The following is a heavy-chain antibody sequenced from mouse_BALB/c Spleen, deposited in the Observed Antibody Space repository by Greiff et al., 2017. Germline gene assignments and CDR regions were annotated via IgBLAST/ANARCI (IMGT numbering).Heavy chain of an antibody. CDR2: ISSGGSYT. J-gene: IGHJ4*01. CDR1: GFTFSSYA. V-gene: IGHV5-9-4*01. CDR3: ERDRDYDNYYAVDY. D-gene: IGHD2-4*01. Sequence: EVMRVESGGGLVKPGGSLKLSCAASGFTFSSYAMSWVRQSPEKRLEWVAEISSGGSYTYYPDTVTGRFTISRGNAKNTLYLEMSSLRSEDTAMYYWERDRDYDNYYAVDYWGQGTSVTVSS.